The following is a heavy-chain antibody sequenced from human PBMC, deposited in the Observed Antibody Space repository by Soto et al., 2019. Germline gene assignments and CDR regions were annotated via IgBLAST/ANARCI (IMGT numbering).Heavy chain of an antibody. D-gene: IGHD3-22*01. Sequence: QVQLVQSGADVKKPGASVKVSCKASGSTFSSYGIRWVRHAPGQGLEWMGWIRGDNSKTNYAQKFQGRVTLTTDTSTSTAYMEVRSLRSDDTAVYYCARRGYFDSSGYLAYWGQGTLVTVSS. CDR1: GSTFSSYG. J-gene: IGHJ4*02. CDR2: IRGDNSKT. CDR3: ARRGYFDSSGYLAY. V-gene: IGHV1-18*04.